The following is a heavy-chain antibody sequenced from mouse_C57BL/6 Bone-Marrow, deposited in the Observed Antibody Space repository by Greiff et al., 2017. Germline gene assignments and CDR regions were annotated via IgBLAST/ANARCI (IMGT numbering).Heavy chain of an antibody. J-gene: IGHJ3*01. CDR1: GYTFTSYW. Sequence: EVQLQQSGTVLARPGASVKMSCKTSGYTFTSYWMHWVKQRPGQGLEWIGAIYPGNSDTSSNQKFKGKAKLTAVTSASTAYMELSSLTNEDSAVYYCTYYDGYYVSLAYWGQGTLVTVSA. CDR2: IYPGNSDT. D-gene: IGHD2-3*01. V-gene: IGHV1-5*01. CDR3: TYYDGYYVSLAY.